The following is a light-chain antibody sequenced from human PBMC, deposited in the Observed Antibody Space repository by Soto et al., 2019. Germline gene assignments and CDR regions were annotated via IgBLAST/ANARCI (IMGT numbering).Light chain of an antibody. CDR2: DAS. CDR3: QQYHSYPLT. V-gene: IGKV1-5*01. J-gene: IGKJ1*01. Sequence: DIEMTPSPSTLSASVGDRVTITCRASQSISIWLAWYQQKPGTAPKLLIYDASSLESGVPSRFSGSGSGTEFTLTISSLQPEDFATYYCQQYHSYPLTFGQGTKVDIK. CDR1: QSISIW.